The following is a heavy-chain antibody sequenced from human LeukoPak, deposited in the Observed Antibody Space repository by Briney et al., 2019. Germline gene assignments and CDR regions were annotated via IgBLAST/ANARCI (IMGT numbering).Heavy chain of an antibody. Sequence: SETLSLTCTVSGGSINDYYWSWVRQTPGKGLEWIGDMYYSGSTNYNPSLKSRVSISIDTSKNQFSLKLSSVTAADTAVYYCARDRYCIGGICYSGRFDPWGRGTLVTVSS. CDR2: MYYSGST. J-gene: IGHJ5*02. CDR3: ARDRYCIGGICYSGRFDP. D-gene: IGHD2-15*01. V-gene: IGHV4-59*01. CDR1: GGSINDYY.